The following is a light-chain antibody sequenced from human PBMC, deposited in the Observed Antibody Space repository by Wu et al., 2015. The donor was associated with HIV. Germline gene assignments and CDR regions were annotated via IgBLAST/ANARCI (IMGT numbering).Light chain of an antibody. CDR1: QSVSSSY. V-gene: IGKV3-20*01. J-gene: IGKJ2*03. CDR3: QQYGSSLGS. Sequence: EIVLTQSPGTLSLSPGERATPSCRASQSVSSSYLAWYQQKPGQAPRLLIYGASSRATGIPDRFSGSGSGTDFTLTISRLEPEDFAVYYCQQYGSSLGSFGQGTKLEIK. CDR2: GAS.